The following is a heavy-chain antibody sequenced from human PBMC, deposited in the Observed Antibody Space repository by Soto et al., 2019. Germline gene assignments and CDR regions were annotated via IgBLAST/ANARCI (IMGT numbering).Heavy chain of an antibody. J-gene: IGHJ4*02. CDR1: GYTFTSYA. D-gene: IGHD4-17*01. Sequence: EASVKVSCKASGYTFTSYAMHWVRQAPGQRLEWMGWINAGNGNTKYSQKFQGRVTITRDTSASTAYMELSSLRSEDTAVYYCARECDYGDYYFDYWGQGTLVTVSS. CDR2: INAGNGNT. CDR3: ARECDYGDYYFDY. V-gene: IGHV1-3*01.